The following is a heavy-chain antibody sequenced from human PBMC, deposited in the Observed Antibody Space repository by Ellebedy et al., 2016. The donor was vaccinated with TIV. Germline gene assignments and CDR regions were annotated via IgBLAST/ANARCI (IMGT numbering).Heavy chain of an antibody. CDR2: INRDGSSA. D-gene: IGHD6-19*01. Sequence: GESLKISCAASGFTFSNYWIHWVRQAPGKGLVWLSRINRDGSSANYADSVKGRFSISRDNSKNTLYVQMNSLGAEDTAVYYCARGGRDQWLIDYWGQGTLVTVSS. CDR1: GFTFSNYW. CDR3: ARGGRDQWLIDY. V-gene: IGHV3-74*01. J-gene: IGHJ4*02.